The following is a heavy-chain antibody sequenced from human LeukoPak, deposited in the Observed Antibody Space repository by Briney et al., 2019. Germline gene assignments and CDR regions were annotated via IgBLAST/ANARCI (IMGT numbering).Heavy chain of an antibody. CDR2: ISTSGDII. D-gene: IGHD5-24*01. Sequence: GGSLRLSCAASGFTFGSYEMHWVRQAPGKGLEWVSYISTSGDIIFYADSVKGRFTISSDNAKNSLYLQMNSLRDEDTAVYYCARDRNWHFDYWGQGALVTVSS. CDR1: GFTFGSYE. J-gene: IGHJ4*02. V-gene: IGHV3-48*03. CDR3: ARDRNWHFDY.